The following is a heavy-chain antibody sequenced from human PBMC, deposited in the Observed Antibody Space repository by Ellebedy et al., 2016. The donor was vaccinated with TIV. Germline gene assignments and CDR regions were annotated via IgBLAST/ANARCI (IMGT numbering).Heavy chain of an antibody. J-gene: IGHJ5*02. CDR3: ARRGSYGDYAVQVNSWFDR. V-gene: IGHV3-7*01. Sequence: GGSLRLSCVASGFSFRSYWMSWVRQAPGKGLEWVANIYQDGSNQSYVDSVKGRFTISRDNANTSLFLQMNSLGGEDTAVDYCARRGSYGDYAVQVNSWFDRWGRGTLVSVSS. CDR2: IYQDGSNQ. D-gene: IGHD4-17*01. CDR1: GFSFRSYW.